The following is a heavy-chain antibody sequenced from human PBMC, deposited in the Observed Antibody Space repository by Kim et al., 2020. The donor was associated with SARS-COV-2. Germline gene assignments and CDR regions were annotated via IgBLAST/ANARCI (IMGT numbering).Heavy chain of an antibody. V-gene: IGHV3-23*01. CDR2: ISDSGGST. CDR3: AKDRGVPF. CDR1: GFTFSNFG. Sequence: GGSLRLSCAASGFTFSNFGMSWVRQAPGKGLEWVSGISDSGGSTYYADSVKGRFTISRDNSKNTLCLQMSSLRAEDTAVYYCAKDRGVPFWGQGTLVTVS. J-gene: IGHJ4*02.